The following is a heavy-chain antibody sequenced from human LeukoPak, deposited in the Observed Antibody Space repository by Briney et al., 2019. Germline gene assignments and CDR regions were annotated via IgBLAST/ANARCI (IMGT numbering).Heavy chain of an antibody. CDR3: AKDRSCTGSSCNVGS. V-gene: IGHV3-23*01. CDR1: GFTFSSYA. D-gene: IGHD2-2*01. Sequence: GGSLRLSCAASGFTFSSYAMSWVRQAPGKGLEWVSAISGSGGSTYYADSVKGRFTISRDNSKNTLYLQMNSLRAEDTAVYYCAKDRSCTGSSCNVGSWGQGTMVTVSS. CDR2: ISGSGGST. J-gene: IGHJ3*01.